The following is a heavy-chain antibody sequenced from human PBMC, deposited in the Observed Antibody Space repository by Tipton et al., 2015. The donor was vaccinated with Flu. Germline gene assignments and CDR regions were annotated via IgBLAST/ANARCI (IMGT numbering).Heavy chain of an antibody. Sequence: SLRLSCAASGFTVSSNYMSWVRQAPGKGLEWVSVIYSGGSTYYADSVKGRFTISRDNSKNTLYLQMNSLRAEDTAVYYCARGIKYSSGWYEFDYWGQGTLVTVSS. CDR1: GFTVSSNY. CDR3: ARGIKYSSGWYEFDY. V-gene: IGHV3-53*01. J-gene: IGHJ4*02. CDR2: IYSGGST. D-gene: IGHD6-19*01.